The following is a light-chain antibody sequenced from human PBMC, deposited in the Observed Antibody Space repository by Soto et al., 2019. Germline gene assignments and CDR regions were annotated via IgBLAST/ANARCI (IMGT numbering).Light chain of an antibody. CDR1: QSISRY. CDR2: GAS. Sequence: IVLTQSPGTLSLSPGERTTLSCRASQSISRYLAWYQQKPGQGPRLLIYGASSRATGTPDRFSGSGSGTDFTLTISSLQSEDFAVYYCQQYDKWPTWTFGQGTKVDIK. J-gene: IGKJ1*01. CDR3: QQYDKWPTWT. V-gene: IGKV3D-15*01.